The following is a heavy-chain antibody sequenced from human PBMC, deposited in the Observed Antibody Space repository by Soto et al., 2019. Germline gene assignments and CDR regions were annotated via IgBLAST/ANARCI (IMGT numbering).Heavy chain of an antibody. CDR2: IHSGGST. J-gene: IGHJ5*02. Sequence: EVQLVESGGGLIQPGGSLRLSCAASGFTVSSNYMSWVRQAPGKGLEWVSVIHSGGSTYYADSVKGRFTISSDNLKITLYLQMNNLRADDTAVYYCARDLFYDRDLGGFDPWGQGTLVTVSS. D-gene: IGHD3-22*01. CDR1: GFTVSSNY. V-gene: IGHV3-53*01. CDR3: ARDLFYDRDLGGFDP.